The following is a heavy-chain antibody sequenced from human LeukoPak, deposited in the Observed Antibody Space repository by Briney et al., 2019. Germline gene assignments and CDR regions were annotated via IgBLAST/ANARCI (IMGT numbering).Heavy chain of an antibody. CDR1: GFTFSSYG. Sequence: PGGSLRLSCAASGFTFSSYGMSWVRQAPGKGLEWVSVIYSDGSTYSADSVKGRFTISRHNSKNTLYLQMNSLRAEDTAVYYCATYGGNSDFDYWGQGTLVTVSS. J-gene: IGHJ4*02. CDR3: ATYGGNSDFDY. V-gene: IGHV3-53*01. CDR2: IYSDGST. D-gene: IGHD4-23*01.